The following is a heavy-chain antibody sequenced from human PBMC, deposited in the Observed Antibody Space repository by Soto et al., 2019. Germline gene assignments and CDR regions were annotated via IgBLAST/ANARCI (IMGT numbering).Heavy chain of an antibody. V-gene: IGHV1-46*01. D-gene: IGHD2-15*01. CDR2: VNPSGGST. CDR1: GSTFTRYY. J-gene: IGHJ6*02. Sequence: ASVKVSCKASGSTFTRYYMQWVRQAPGQGLEWMGIVNPSGGSTSYAQKFQGRVTMTRDTSTSTVYMELSSLRSEDTAVYDCAREGPLGYCSGGSCSDYYYGMDVWGQGTTVTVSS. CDR3: AREGPLGYCSGGSCSDYYYGMDV.